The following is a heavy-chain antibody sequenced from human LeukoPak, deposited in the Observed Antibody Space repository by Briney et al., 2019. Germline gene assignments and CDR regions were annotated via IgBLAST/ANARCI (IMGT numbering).Heavy chain of an antibody. V-gene: IGHV3-23*01. CDR1: GFTFSSYA. J-gene: IGHJ5*02. CDR3: ARDQSWFDP. Sequence: GGSLRLSCAASGFTFSSYAMSWVRQAPGKGLDWVSSINGGGGSTYYADSVKGRFTISRDNAKNSLYLQMNSLRAEDTALYYCARDQSWFDPWGQGTLVTVSS. CDR2: INGGGGST.